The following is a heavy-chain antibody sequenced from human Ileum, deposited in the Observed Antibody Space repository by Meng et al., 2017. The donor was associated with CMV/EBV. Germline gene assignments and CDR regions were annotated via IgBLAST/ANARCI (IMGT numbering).Heavy chain of an antibody. CDR1: GFTFSSYS. Sequence: GESLKISCAASGFTFSSYSMNWVRQAPGKGLEWVSSISSSSSYIYYADSVKGRFTISRDNAKNSLYLQMNSLRAEDSAVYYCARVTSGTYYTHYYYGMDVWGQGTTVTVSS. J-gene: IGHJ6*02. V-gene: IGHV3-21*01. CDR3: ARVTSGTYYTHYYYGMDV. D-gene: IGHD1-26*01. CDR2: ISSSSSYI.